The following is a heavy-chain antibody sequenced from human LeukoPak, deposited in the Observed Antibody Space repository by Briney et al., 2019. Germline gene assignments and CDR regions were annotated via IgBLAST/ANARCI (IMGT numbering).Heavy chain of an antibody. J-gene: IGHJ1*01. CDR2: ISYDGSNK. V-gene: IGHV3-30*04. D-gene: IGHD3-16*01. CDR1: GFTFSSYA. Sequence: PGGSLRLSCAASGFTFSSYAMHWARQAPGKGLEWVAVISYDGSNKYYADSVKGRFTISRDNSKNTLYLQMNSLRAEDTAVYYCARDWDFQHWGQGTLVTVSS. CDR3: ARDWDFQH.